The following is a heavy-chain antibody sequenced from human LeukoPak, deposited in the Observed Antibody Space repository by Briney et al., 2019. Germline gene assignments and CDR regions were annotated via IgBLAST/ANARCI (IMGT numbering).Heavy chain of an antibody. CDR3: ARDGSGFFDY. CDR2: ISGSGGST. Sequence: GGSLRLSCAASGFTFSSYVMSWVRQAPGKGLEWVSAISGSGGSTYYADSVKGRFTFSRDNSKNILYLQMNSLRAEDTAVYYCARDGSGFFDYWGQGTLVTVSS. D-gene: IGHD6-19*01. J-gene: IGHJ4*02. CDR1: GFTFSSYV. V-gene: IGHV3-23*01.